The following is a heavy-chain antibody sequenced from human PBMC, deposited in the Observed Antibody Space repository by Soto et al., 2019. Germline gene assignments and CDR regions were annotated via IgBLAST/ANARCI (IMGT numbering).Heavy chain of an antibody. Sequence: GGSLRLSCAASGFTFDDYTMHWVRQAPGKGLEWVSLISWDGGSTYYADSVKGRFTISRDNSKNSLYLQMNSLRTEDTALYYCAKVGGYCSSTSCGVGSSVPYGDAFDIWGQGTMVTVSS. D-gene: IGHD2-2*01. CDR2: ISWDGGST. CDR3: AKVGGYCSSTSCGVGSSVPYGDAFDI. V-gene: IGHV3-43*01. J-gene: IGHJ3*02. CDR1: GFTFDDYT.